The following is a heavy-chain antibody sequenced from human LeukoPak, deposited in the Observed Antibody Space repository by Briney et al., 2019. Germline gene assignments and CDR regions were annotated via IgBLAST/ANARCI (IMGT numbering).Heavy chain of an antibody. J-gene: IGHJ4*02. CDR1: GFTFSSYA. V-gene: IGHV3-23*01. CDR2: ISGSGGST. D-gene: IGHD3-3*01. CDR3: AKVRVLLWSGYPGGVDY. Sequence: GGSLRLSCAASGFTFSSYAMSWVRQAPGKGLEWVSAISGSGGSTYYADSVKGRFTISRDNSKNTLYLQMNSLRAEDTAVYYCAKVRVLLWSGYPGGVDYWGQGTLVTVS.